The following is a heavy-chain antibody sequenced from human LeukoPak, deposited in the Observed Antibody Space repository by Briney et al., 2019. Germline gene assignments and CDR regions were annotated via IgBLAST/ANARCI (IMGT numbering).Heavy chain of an antibody. Sequence: PSETLSLTCAVYGGSYSGYYQSWIRQPPAKGLEWLGEVNDSRSTSYNPSLKSRVTISVDTSKNQFSLRLSSVTAADTAVYYCARGDPRQAYCSSTSCYSLYYYGMDVWGQGTTVTVSS. CDR3: ARGDPRQAYCSSTSCYSLYYYGMDV. V-gene: IGHV4-34*01. CDR1: GGSYSGYY. CDR2: VNDSRST. J-gene: IGHJ6*02. D-gene: IGHD2-2*01.